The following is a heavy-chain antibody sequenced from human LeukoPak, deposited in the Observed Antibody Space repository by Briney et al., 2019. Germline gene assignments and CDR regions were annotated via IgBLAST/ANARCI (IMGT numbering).Heavy chain of an antibody. D-gene: IGHD5-24*01. CDR3: VRVRDGYNDAYDI. CDR2: IKPSGGST. V-gene: IGHV1-46*01. Sequence: ASVKVSCKASGYTLTDYYRHWVRQAPGQGLEWMGLIKPSGGSTTYAQRFRDRLTMTRDTSTSTVYMELSSLRSEDTAVYYCVRVRDGYNDAYDIWGQGTMVTVPS. J-gene: IGHJ3*02. CDR1: GYTLTDYY.